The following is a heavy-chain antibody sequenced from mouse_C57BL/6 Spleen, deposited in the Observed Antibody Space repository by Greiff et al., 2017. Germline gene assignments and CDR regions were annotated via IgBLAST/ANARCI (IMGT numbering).Heavy chain of an antibody. CDR3: AIDVRDSNWAMDY. D-gene: IGHD2-5*01. J-gene: IGHJ4*01. Sequence: EVQGVESGGGLVKPGGSLKLSCAASGFTFSSYAMSWVRQTPEKRLEWVATISDGGSYTYYPDNVKGRLTISRDNAKNNLYMQMSHLKSEDTAMYDCAIDVRDSNWAMDYWGQGTSVTVSS. V-gene: IGHV5-4*01. CDR2: ISDGGSYT. CDR1: GFTFSSYA.